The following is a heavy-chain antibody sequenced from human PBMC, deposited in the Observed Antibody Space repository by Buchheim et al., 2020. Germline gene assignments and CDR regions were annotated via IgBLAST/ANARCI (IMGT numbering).Heavy chain of an antibody. V-gene: IGHV4-4*02. CDR2: IYHSGST. Sequence: QVQLQESGPGLVKPSGTLSLTCAVSGGSISSSNWWSWVRQPPGKGLEWIGEIYHSGSTNYNPSLKSRVTISVDKSKNQFSLKLSSVTAADTAVYYCARVQSYDFWSGYYSPNYYYGMDVWGQGTT. J-gene: IGHJ6*02. D-gene: IGHD3-3*01. CDR3: ARVQSYDFWSGYYSPNYYYGMDV. CDR1: GGSISSSNW.